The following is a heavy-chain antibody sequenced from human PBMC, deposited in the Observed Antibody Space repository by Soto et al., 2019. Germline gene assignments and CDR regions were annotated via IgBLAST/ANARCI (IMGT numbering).Heavy chain of an antibody. V-gene: IGHV1-69*06. CDR2: IIPIFGTA. CDR3: ARRYYDILTGSRPWFDP. CDR1: GGTFSSYA. Sequence: QVQLVQSGAEVQKPGSSVKVSCKASGGTFSSYAISWVRQAPGQGLEWMGGIIPIFGTANYAQKFQGRVTITADKSTSTAYMELSSLRSEDTAVYYCARRYYDILTGSRPWFDPWGQGTLVTVSS. J-gene: IGHJ5*02. D-gene: IGHD3-9*01.